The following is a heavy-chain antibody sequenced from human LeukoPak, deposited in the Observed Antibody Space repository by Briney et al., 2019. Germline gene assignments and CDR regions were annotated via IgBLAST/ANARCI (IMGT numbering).Heavy chain of an antibody. D-gene: IGHD3-9*01. J-gene: IGHJ4*02. V-gene: IGHV4-4*07. CDR2: IYTGTT. CDR3: ARGTEMTSFTGYYSFDY. Sequence: SETLSLTCTVSGGSISTFFWTWIRHSAGKGLEWIGRIYTGTTYYNPSLESRATISVDTSNNRFSLKLTSLTAADTAAYYCARGTEMTSFTGYYSFDYWGRGSLVTVSS. CDR1: GGSISTFF.